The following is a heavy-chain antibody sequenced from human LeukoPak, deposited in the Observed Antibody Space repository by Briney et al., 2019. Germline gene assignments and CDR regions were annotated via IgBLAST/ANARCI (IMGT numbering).Heavy chain of an antibody. J-gene: IGHJ3*02. CDR2: IYYSGST. D-gene: IGHD1-26*01. CDR3: ASGVVGAHTRPHDAFDI. V-gene: IGHV4-31*03. Sequence: SETLSLTCTVSGGSISSGGYYWSWIRQHPGKGLEWIGYIYYSGSTYYNPSLKSRVTISVDTSKNQFSLKLSSVTAADTAVYYCASGVVGAHTRPHDAFDIWGQGTLVTVSS. CDR1: GGSISSGGYY.